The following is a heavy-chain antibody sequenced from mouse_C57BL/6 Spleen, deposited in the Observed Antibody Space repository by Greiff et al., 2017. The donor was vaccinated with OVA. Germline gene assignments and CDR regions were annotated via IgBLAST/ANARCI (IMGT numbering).Heavy chain of an antibody. CDR1: GYAFSSSW. J-gene: IGHJ2*01. CDR2: IYPGDGDT. D-gene: IGHD2-3*01. Sequence: VQLQQSGPELVKPGASVKISCKASGYAFSSSWMNWVKQRPGKGLEWIGRIYPGDGDTNYNGKFKGKATLTADKSSSTAYMQLSSLTSEDSAVYFCAPYDGYYLHFDYWGQGTTLTVSS. V-gene: IGHV1-82*01. CDR3: APYDGYYLHFDY.